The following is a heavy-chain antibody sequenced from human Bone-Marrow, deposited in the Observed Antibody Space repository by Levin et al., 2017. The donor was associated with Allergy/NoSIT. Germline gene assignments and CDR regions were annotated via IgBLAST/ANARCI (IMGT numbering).Heavy chain of an antibody. J-gene: IGHJ6*03. D-gene: IGHD3-10*01. CDR3: ARGGLYYGSGTYYNYYSYYYFDV. CDR2: INSDATTI. Sequence: GGSLRLSCAASGFTFSSHWMHWVRQAPGKGLVWVSRINSDATTITYADSVKGRITISRDNAKNTLYLQMNSLRAEDTAVYYCARGGLYYGSGTYYNYYSYYYFDVWGKGNTVTVSS. CDR1: GFTFSSHW. V-gene: IGHV3-74*03.